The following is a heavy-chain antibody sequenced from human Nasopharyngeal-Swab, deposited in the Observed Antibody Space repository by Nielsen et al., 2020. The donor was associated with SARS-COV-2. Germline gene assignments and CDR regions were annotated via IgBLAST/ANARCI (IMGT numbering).Heavy chain of an antibody. J-gene: IGHJ5*02. CDR2: IKQDGSEK. V-gene: IGHV3-7*01. Sequence: VHQATVKGLECGAYIKQDGSEKYYVDSVKGRFTISRDNSKNSLFLQMNSLRAEVTAVYYCARVLVPAVRHVNWFDPWGQGTLVTVSS. CDR3: ARVLVPAVRHVNWFDP. D-gene: IGHD2-2*01.